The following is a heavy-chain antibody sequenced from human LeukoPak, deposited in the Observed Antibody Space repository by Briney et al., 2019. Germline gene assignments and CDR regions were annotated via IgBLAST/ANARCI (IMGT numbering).Heavy chain of an antibody. J-gene: IGHJ4*02. CDR3: ARQRNSITMIVVAVDY. CDR1: GLTFSSYS. V-gene: IGHV3-21*01. CDR2: ISSSSSYI. Sequence: GGSLRLSCAASGLTFSSYSMNWVRQAPGKGLEWVSSISSSSSYIYYADSVKGRFTISRDNAKNSLYLQMNSLRAEDTAVYYCARQRNSITMIVVAVDYWGQGTLVTVSS. D-gene: IGHD3-22*01.